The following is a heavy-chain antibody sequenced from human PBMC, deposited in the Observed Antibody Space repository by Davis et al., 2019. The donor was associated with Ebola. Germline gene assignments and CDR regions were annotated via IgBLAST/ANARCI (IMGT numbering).Heavy chain of an antibody. D-gene: IGHD2-15*01. Sequence: GGSLRLSCAASGFTFSNYGMHWVRQAPGKGLEWVAVISYDGSNKYYADSVKGRFTISRDNSKNTLYLQMNSLRAEDTAVYYCAKDRRDIVGEDIVVVVAATWGQGTLVTVSS. CDR1: GFTFSNYG. CDR3: AKDRRDIVGEDIVVVVAAT. J-gene: IGHJ5*02. CDR2: ISYDGSNK. V-gene: IGHV3-30*18.